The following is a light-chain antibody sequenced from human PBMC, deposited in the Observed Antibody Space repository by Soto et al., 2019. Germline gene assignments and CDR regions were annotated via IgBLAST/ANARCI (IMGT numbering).Light chain of an antibody. V-gene: IGLV1-44*01. CDR3: AAWDDSLNGREV. J-gene: IGLJ1*01. CDR2: SNN. Sequence: QGVRPQPPSGSGAPVQRVTLSCYESGSNIGSNSVNWYQQLPGAAPKLLIYSNNQRPSGVPDRFSGSKSGTSASLAISGLQSEDEDDYYCAAWDDSLNGREVFGTGTKVTVL. CDR1: GSNIGSNS.